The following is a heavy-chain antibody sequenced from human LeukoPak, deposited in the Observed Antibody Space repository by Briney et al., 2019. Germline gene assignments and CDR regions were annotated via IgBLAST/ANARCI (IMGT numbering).Heavy chain of an antibody. V-gene: IGHV3-21*04. J-gene: IGHJ4*02. D-gene: IGHD3-22*01. Sequence: GGSLKLSCAASGFPFSRYSMNWVRQAPGEGPGWVSSISSSSSNKDYVDSVKGRFTISRDNAKNSLYLQMNSLRAEDTAFYYCARGLMGGYPYFENWGQGTLVTVSS. CDR1: GFPFSRYS. CDR2: ISSSSSNK. CDR3: ARGLMGGYPYFEN.